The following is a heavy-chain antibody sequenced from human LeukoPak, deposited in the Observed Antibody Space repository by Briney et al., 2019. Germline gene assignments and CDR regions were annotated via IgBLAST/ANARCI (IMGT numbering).Heavy chain of an antibody. CDR2: IDHSGST. V-gene: IGHV4-34*01. Sequence: SEALSLTCAVYGGSFTGYYWSWIRQPPGKGLEWIGEIDHSGSTNYNPSLKSRVTISVDTSKNQFSLKLSSVTAADTAVYYCARGRRIMITFGGVIAPSGFDYWGQGTLVTVFS. D-gene: IGHD3-16*02. CDR3: ARGRRIMITFGGVIAPSGFDY. CDR1: GGSFTGYY. J-gene: IGHJ4*02.